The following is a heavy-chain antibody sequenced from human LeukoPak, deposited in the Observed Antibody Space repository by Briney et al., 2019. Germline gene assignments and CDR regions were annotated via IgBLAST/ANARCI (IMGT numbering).Heavy chain of an antibody. CDR3: ATAVAGRWGAVDY. CDR1: GYSFTSYW. D-gene: IGHD6-19*01. Sequence: GESLKISCKGSGYSFTSYWIGWVRQLPGKGLEWMGIIYPGDSDTRYSPSFQGQVTISADKSISTAYLQWSSLKASDTATYYCATAVAGRWGAVDYWGQGTLVTVSS. CDR2: IYPGDSDT. V-gene: IGHV5-51*01. J-gene: IGHJ4*02.